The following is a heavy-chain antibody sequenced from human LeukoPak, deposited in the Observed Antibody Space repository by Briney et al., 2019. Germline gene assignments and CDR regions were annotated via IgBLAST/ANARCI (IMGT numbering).Heavy chain of an antibody. J-gene: IGHJ4*02. Sequence: PGRSLRLSCAASGSTFSSYGMHWVRQAPGKGLEWVAVIWYDGSNKYYADSVKGRFTISRDNSKNTLYLQMNSLRAEDTAVYYCASGGPDYYDSSGYYPSPPDYWGQGTLVTVSS. V-gene: IGHV3-33*01. CDR1: GSTFSSYG. D-gene: IGHD3-22*01. CDR3: ASGGPDYYDSSGYYPSPPDY. CDR2: IWYDGSNK.